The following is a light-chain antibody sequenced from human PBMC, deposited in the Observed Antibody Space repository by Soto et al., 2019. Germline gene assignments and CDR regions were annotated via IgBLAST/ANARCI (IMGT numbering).Light chain of an antibody. CDR1: QSVSSSY. Sequence: EIMLTQSPGTLSLSPGERATLSCRASQSVSSSYLAWYQQKPGQAPRLLIYAASSRATGIPDRFSGSGSGTDFTFTISRLEPEDFAVYYCQQYGSSPWTFGQGTKVDIK. J-gene: IGKJ1*01. V-gene: IGKV3-20*01. CDR2: AAS. CDR3: QQYGSSPWT.